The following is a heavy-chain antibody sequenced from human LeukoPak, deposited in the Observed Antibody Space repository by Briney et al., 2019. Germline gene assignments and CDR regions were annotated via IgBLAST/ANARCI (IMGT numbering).Heavy chain of an antibody. V-gene: IGHV3-7*01. CDR2: IKQDGSEK. J-gene: IGHJ4*02. CDR1: GFPFSSYW. CDR3: ARDPHYYDSSGYSYYFDY. D-gene: IGHD3-22*01. Sequence: GGSLRLSCAASGFPFSSYWMTWGRQAPGKGLEWVANIKQDGSEKYYVDSVKGRFTISRDNAKNSLYLQMNSLRAEDTAVYYCARDPHYYDSSGYSYYFDYWGQGTLVTVSS.